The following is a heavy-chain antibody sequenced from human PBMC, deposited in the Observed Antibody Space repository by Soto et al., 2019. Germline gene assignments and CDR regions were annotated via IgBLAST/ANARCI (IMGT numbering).Heavy chain of an antibody. J-gene: IGHJ4*02. CDR2: IYFNGNT. V-gene: IGHV4-59*01. D-gene: IGHD3-16*01. Sequence: SETLSLTCTVSAASFSKSYWTWIRQPPGKGLEWIGYIYFNGNTKYNPSLEGRLTISIDTSKKEFSLKLTSVTAADAAVYYCASVTFGGIVLAHWGQGTLVTVSS. CDR3: ASVTFGGIVLAH. CDR1: AASFSKSY.